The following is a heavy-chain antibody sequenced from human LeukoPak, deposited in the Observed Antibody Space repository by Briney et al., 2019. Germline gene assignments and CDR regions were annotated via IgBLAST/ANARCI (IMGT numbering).Heavy chain of an antibody. CDR3: ARILGNNYYYYYMDV. V-gene: IGHV3-48*03. CDR1: GFTFSDYE. Sequence: PGGSLRLSCAVSGFTFSDYEMTWVRQAPGKGLEWISCITSSGATKYYADSVRGRFPISRDNATHSLYLLVDSLRADDTAVYFCARILGNNYYYYYMDVWGKGTTVTVSS. CDR2: ITSSGATK. J-gene: IGHJ6*03.